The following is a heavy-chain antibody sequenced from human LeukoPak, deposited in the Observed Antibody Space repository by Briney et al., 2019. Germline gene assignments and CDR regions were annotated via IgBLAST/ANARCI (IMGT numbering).Heavy chain of an antibody. CDR1: GGSISSSSYY. D-gene: IGHD6-19*01. V-gene: IGHV4-39*01. Sequence: SETLSLTCTVSGGSISSSSYYWGWIPQPPGKGLESIGSINYSGSSYSNPFLKSRVTISVDTSKNQFSLKLSSVTAADTAVYYCAAYSSGWLGGSIDYWGQGTLVTVSS. J-gene: IGHJ4*02. CDR2: INYSGSS. CDR3: AAYSSGWLGGSIDY.